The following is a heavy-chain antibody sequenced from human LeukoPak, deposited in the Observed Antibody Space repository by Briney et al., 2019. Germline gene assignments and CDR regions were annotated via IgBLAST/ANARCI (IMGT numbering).Heavy chain of an antibody. CDR3: ARATQHCSSTSCYGRDYYYYYYMDV. CDR1: GGTFSIYA. V-gene: IGHV1-69*13. Sequence: SVKVSCTASGGTFSIYAISWVRQAPGQGLEWMGGIIPIFGTANYAQKVQGRVTITADESTSTAYMEPSSLRSEDTAVYYCARATQHCSSTSCYGRDYYYYYYMDVWGKGTTVTVSS. D-gene: IGHD2-2*01. CDR2: IIPIFGTA. J-gene: IGHJ6*03.